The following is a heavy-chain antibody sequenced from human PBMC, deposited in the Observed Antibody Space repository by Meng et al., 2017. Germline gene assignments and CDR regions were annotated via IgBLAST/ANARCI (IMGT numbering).Heavy chain of an antibody. CDR3: ARGVGYGGNSLYFDY. J-gene: IGHJ4*02. D-gene: IGHD4-23*01. CDR1: GGTFSSYA. Sequence: GQLVQSGAGGKKPGSSGKVSCKASGGTFSSYAISWVRQAPGQGLEWMGGIIPIFGTANYAQKFQGRVTITADKSTSTAYMELSSLRSEDTAVYYCARGVGYGGNSLYFDYWGQGTLVTVSS. CDR2: IIPIFGTA. V-gene: IGHV1-69*06.